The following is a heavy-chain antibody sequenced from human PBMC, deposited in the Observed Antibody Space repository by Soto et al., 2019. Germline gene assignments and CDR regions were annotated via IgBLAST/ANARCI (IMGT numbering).Heavy chain of an antibody. D-gene: IGHD1-26*01. Sequence: QVQLVQSGAEVKKPGASVKVSCKASGYTFTSYGISWVRQAPGQGLEWMGWISAYNGNTNYAQKLQGRVTMTTDTSTSTDYMELRSLSYDDTAVYYCASEEGDEWGAFDIWGKGTMVTVSS. V-gene: IGHV1-18*01. CDR2: ISAYNGNT. J-gene: IGHJ3*02. CDR1: GYTFTSYG. CDR3: ASEEGDEWGAFDI.